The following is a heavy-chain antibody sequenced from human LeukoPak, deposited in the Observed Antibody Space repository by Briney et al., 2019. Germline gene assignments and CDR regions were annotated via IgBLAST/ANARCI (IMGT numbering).Heavy chain of an antibody. J-gene: IGHJ5*02. V-gene: IGHV4-59*06. CDR3: ARDAASYGSGSWFDP. CDR1: GGSISNYY. CDR2: IYYSGST. Sequence: SETLSLTCTVSGGSISNYYWTWIRQHPGKGLEWIGYIYYSGSTYYNPSLKSRVTISVDTSKNQFSLKLSSVTAADTAVYYCARDAASYGSGSWFDPWGQGTLVTVSS. D-gene: IGHD3-10*01.